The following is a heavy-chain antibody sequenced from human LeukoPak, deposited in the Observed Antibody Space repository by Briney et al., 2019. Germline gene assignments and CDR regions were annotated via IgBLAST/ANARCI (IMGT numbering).Heavy chain of an antibody. D-gene: IGHD3-10*01. CDR1: GGTFSSYT. CDR2: IIPILGIA. J-gene: IGHJ4*02. V-gene: IGHV1-69*04. Sequence: SVKVSCKASGGTFSSYTISWVRQAPGQGLEWMGRIIPILGIANYAQKFQGRVTITADKSTSTAYMELSSLRSEDTAVYYCARDRGASTDYFDYWGQGTLVTVSS. CDR3: ARDRGASTDYFDY.